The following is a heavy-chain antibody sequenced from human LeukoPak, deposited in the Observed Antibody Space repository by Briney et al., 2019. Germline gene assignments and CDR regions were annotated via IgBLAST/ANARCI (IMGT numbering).Heavy chain of an antibody. CDR1: GGSFSGYY. D-gene: IGHD5-24*01. Sequence: SETLSLTCAVYGGSFSGYYWSWIRQPPGKGLEWIGEINHSGSTNYNPSLKSRVTISADTSKNQFSLKLSSVTAADTAVYYCARGGRDGYNYWGQGTLVTVSS. CDR3: ARGGRDGYNY. CDR2: INHSGST. J-gene: IGHJ4*02. V-gene: IGHV4-34*01.